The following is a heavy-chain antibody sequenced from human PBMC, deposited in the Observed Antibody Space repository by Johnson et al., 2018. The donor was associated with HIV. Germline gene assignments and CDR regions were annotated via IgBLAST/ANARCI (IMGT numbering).Heavy chain of an antibody. CDR3: ARRDSGSLSFDM. CDR1: GFTFSGYG. V-gene: IGHV3-30*03. CDR2: ISYDGSNK. J-gene: IGHJ3*02. Sequence: QVQLVESGGGEVQPGRSLRLSCAASGFTFSGYGMHWVRQAPGRGLEWVAVISYDGSNKYYADSVKGRFTISRDNSKKTLYLQMNSLRAEDTSLDYCARRDSGSLSFDMWGQGTMVTVSS. D-gene: IGHD1-26*01.